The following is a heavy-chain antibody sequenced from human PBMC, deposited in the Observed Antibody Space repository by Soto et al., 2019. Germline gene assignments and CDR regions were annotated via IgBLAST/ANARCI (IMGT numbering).Heavy chain of an antibody. V-gene: IGHV4-59*01. J-gene: IGHJ4*02. D-gene: IGHD7-27*01. CDR2: VYYTGSP. CDR1: GASISSNY. CDR3: ARGRLGIFDS. Sequence: QVQLQESGPGLVKPSETLSLTCTVSGASISSNYWSWVRQAPGKGLEWIGSVYYTGSPSYKPSLKSRLIISVETSMKQFYLILSSVTAADTAIYYCARGRLGIFDSWGQGTLVSVSS.